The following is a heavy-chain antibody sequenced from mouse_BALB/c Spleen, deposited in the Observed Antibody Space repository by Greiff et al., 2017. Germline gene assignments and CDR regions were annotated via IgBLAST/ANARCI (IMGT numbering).Heavy chain of an antibody. V-gene: IGHV5-17*02. CDR1: GFTFSSFG. Sequence: EVQLVESGGGLVQPGGSRKLSCAASGFTFSSFGMHWVRQAPEKGLEWVAYISSGSSTIYYADTVKGRFTISRDNPKNTLFLQMTSLRSEDTAMYYCARSRDYGSSYVGYWGQGTTRTVSS. CDR2: ISSGSSTI. D-gene: IGHD1-1*01. J-gene: IGHJ2*01. CDR3: ARSRDYGSSYVGY.